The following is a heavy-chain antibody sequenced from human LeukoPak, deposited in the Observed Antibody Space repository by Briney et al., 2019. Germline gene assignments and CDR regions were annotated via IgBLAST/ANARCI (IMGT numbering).Heavy chain of an antibody. J-gene: IGHJ4*02. CDR3: TRGQSYCGADCYSD. CDR2: ISDSGGNT. V-gene: IGHV3-23*01. CDR1: GFTLSSYA. D-gene: IGHD2-21*02. Sequence: GGSLRLSCAASGFTLSSYAMTWVRQAPGKGLEWVSVISDSGGNTFYAGSVKGRFTISRDTSKNTLYLQMNSLRVEDTALYYCTRGQSYCGADCYSDWGQGTLVTVSS.